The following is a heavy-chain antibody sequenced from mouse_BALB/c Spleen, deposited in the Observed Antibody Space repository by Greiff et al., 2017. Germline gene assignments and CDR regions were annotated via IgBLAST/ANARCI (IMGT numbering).Heavy chain of an antibody. V-gene: IGHV14-3*02. CDR3: ARHYDYDVFAY. J-gene: IGHJ3*01. Sequence: EVQVVESGAELVKPGASVKLSCTASGFNIKDTYMHWVKQRPEQGLEWIGRIDPANGNTKYDPKFQGKATITADTSSNTAYLQLSSLTSEDTAVYYCARHYDYDVFAYWGQGTLVTVSA. CDR1: GFNIKDTY. CDR2: IDPANGNT. D-gene: IGHD2-4*01.